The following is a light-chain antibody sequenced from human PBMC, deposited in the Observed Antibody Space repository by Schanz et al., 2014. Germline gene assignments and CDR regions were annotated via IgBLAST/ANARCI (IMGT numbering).Light chain of an antibody. Sequence: QSALTQPPSASGSPGQSVTISCTGTSSDVGGYNYVSWYQQYPGKAPKLMIYEVNKRPSGVPDRFSGSKSGNTASLTISGLQAEDEADYYCCSYAGSSWVFGGGTKLTVL. J-gene: IGLJ3*02. CDR2: EVN. CDR3: CSYAGSSWV. V-gene: IGLV2-8*01. CDR1: SSDVGGYNY.